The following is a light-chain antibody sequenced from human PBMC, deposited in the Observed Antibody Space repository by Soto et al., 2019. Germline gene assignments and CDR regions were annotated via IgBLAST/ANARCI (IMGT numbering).Light chain of an antibody. CDR3: QQSYNSPFN. Sequence: DIQMTQSPSSLSASVGDRVNITCRASQSISSYLNWYQQKPGKAPKLLVYAASRLQSGVPSRFSGTGSGTDFTLTISSLQPEDFATYYCQQSYNSPFNFGPGTKVD. V-gene: IGKV1-39*01. J-gene: IGKJ3*01. CDR1: QSISSY. CDR2: AAS.